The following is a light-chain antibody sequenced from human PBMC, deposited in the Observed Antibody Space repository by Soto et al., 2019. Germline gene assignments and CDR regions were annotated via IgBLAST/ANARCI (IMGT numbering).Light chain of an antibody. Sequence: QSALTQPASVSGSPGPSITISCTGTSSDVGGYNYVSWYQQHPGKAPKLMIYDVSNRPSGFSNRFSGSKSGNTSSLTISGLHADDEDDYYCRSYTNSSSYVFGSGNKVTVL. V-gene: IGLV2-14*01. J-gene: IGLJ1*01. CDR3: RSYTNSSSYV. CDR1: SSDVGGYNY. CDR2: DVS.